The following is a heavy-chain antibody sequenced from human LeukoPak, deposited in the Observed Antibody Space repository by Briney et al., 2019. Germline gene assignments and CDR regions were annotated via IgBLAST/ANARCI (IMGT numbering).Heavy chain of an antibody. J-gene: IGHJ4*02. CDR1: GGSISSYY. CDR2: IYYSGST. D-gene: IGHD1-26*01. CDR3: ARAGDSGSYSTFDY. Sequence: SETLSLTCTVSGGSISSYYWNWIRQPPGKGLEWIGYIYYSGSTNYNPSLKSRVTISVDTSKNQFSLKLSSVTAADTAVYYCARAGDSGSYSTFDYWGQGTLVTVSS. V-gene: IGHV4-59*01.